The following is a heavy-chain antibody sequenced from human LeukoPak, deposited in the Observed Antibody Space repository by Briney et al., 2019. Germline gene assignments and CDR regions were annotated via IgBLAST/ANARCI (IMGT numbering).Heavy chain of an antibody. CDR1: GFTFSSYG. CDR2: IWYDGSNK. J-gene: IGHJ3*02. V-gene: IGHV3-33*01. D-gene: IGHD7-27*01. CDR3: ARLTGDDAFGI. Sequence: GGSLRLSCAASGFTFSSYGMHWVRQAPGKGLEWVAVIWYDGSNKYYADSVKGRFTISRDNSKNTLYLQMNSLRAEDTAVYYCARLTGDDAFGIWGQGTMVTVSS.